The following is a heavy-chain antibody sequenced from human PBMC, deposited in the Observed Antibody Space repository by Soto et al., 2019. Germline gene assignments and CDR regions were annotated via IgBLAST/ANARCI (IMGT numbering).Heavy chain of an antibody. CDR2: IIPILGIA. Sequence: SVKVSCKASGGTFSSYTISWVRQAPGQGLEWMGRIIPILGIANYAQKFQGRVTITADKSTSTAYMELSSLRSEDTAVYYCARLRGYSGYVTDDAFDIWGQGTMVTVSS. V-gene: IGHV1-69*02. D-gene: IGHD5-12*01. CDR3: ARLRGYSGYVTDDAFDI. J-gene: IGHJ3*02. CDR1: GGTFSSYT.